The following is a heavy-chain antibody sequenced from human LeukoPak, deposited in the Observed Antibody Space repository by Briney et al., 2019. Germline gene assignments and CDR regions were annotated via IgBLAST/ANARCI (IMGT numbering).Heavy chain of an antibody. CDR2: INSDGSST. Sequence: GGSLRLSCAASGFTFSSYWMHWVRQAPGKGLVWVSRINSDGSSTSYADFVKGRFTISRDNAKNTLYLQMNSLRAEDTAVYYCAREQYYYGSGSYYNSGFGYWGQGTLVTVSS. CDR3: AREQYYYGSGSYYNSGFGY. CDR1: GFTFSSYW. D-gene: IGHD3-10*01. J-gene: IGHJ4*02. V-gene: IGHV3-74*01.